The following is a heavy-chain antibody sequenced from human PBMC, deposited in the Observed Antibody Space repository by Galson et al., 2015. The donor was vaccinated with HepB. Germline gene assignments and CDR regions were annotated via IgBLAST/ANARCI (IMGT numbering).Heavy chain of an antibody. CDR1: GFTFDTFA. D-gene: IGHD1-26*01. J-gene: IGHJ6*02. V-gene: IGHV3-23*01. CDR2: MSGTGTWT. CDR3: ARFISGSYGFDGMDV. Sequence: SLRLSCAASGFTFDTFAMSWVRQPPGKGLEWVSAMSGTGTWTHSADSVKGRFTISRDNSKNTLCLQMNSLRAEDTAVYYCARFISGSYGFDGMDVWGQGTTVTVSS.